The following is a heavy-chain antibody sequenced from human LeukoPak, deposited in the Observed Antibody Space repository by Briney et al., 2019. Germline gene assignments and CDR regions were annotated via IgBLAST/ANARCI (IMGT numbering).Heavy chain of an antibody. J-gene: IGHJ4*02. D-gene: IGHD1-26*01. Sequence: SETLSLTCAVYGGSFSGYYWSWIRQPPGKGLEWIGYIYYSGSTNYNPSLKSRVTISVDTSKNQFSLKLSSVTAADTAVYYCARGVVGGDFDYWGQGTLVTVSS. CDR2: IYYSGST. V-gene: IGHV4-59*01. CDR3: ARGVVGGDFDY. CDR1: GGSFSGYY.